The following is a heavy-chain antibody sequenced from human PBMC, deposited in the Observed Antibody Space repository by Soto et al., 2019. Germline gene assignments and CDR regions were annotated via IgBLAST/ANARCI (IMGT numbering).Heavy chain of an antibody. Sequence: SETLSLTCGVSGYSISSGYYWGWIRQPPGKGLEWVASIFHSGSTYYNPSLKSRVTISVDTSKNQFSLKLSSVTAADTAVYYCARGLQYGGNSAYWGQGTLVTVSS. CDR1: GYSISSGYY. D-gene: IGHD2-21*02. CDR2: IFHSGST. CDR3: ARGLQYGGNSAY. V-gene: IGHV4-38-2*01. J-gene: IGHJ4*02.